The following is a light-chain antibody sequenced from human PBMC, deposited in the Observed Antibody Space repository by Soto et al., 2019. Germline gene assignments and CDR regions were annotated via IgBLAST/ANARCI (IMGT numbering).Light chain of an antibody. CDR2: EVT. CDR1: RSDIGGYNY. V-gene: IGLV2-8*01. CDR3: ASYAGGNQV. J-gene: IGLJ1*01. Sequence: QSVLTQPASVSGSPGQSITISCTGSRSDIGGYNYVSWYQQHPGKAPKLMIYEVTKRPSGVPDRFSGSKSGNTASLTVSGLLAEDEADYYCASYAGGNQVFGTGTKVTVL.